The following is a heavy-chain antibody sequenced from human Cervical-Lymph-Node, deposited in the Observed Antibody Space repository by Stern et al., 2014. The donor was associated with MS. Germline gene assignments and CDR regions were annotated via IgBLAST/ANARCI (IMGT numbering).Heavy chain of an antibody. J-gene: IGHJ4*02. D-gene: IGHD2-8*02. CDR1: GDSISSYTHY. V-gene: IGHV4-39*01. Sequence: QLQLQESGPGLVKPSETLSLTCAVSGDSISSYTHYWAWIRQTPGKGLEWIGRVYYSGATYYNPSLRIPVPISVDTPKNHFSLGLNSVTAADTAVYYCAKHACTGAACPFDLWGQGTLVTVSS. CDR3: AKHACTGAACPFDL. CDR2: VYYSGAT.